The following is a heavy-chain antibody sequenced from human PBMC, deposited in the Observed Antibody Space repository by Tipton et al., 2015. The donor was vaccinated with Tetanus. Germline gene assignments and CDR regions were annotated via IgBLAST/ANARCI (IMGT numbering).Heavy chain of an antibody. CDR1: GFTIRTYA. V-gene: IGHV3-23*01. Sequence: SLRLSCAASGFTIRTYAMSWVRQAPGKGLEWVSGISGRDGNIYYADSVKGRFTISRDNSKNTLFLQMNSLRAEDTAVYYCAKRTITFDYWGQGTLVTVSS. CDR2: ISGRDGNI. J-gene: IGHJ4*02. CDR3: AKRTITFDY. D-gene: IGHD5-24*01.